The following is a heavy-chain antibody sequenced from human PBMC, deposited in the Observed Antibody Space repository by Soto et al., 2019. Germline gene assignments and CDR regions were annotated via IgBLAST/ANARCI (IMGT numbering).Heavy chain of an antibody. J-gene: IGHJ4*02. Sequence: GGSLRLSCVDSGFSLGTYPMNWGRQPPGKGLEWISYSSPRGDTIYYADSVEGRFTISRDNARNSLSLHMSSLRDEDSALYYCAKGPHTNVGWPYYFESWGQGVPVTVSS. V-gene: IGHV3-48*02. CDR3: AKGPHTNVGWPYYFES. D-gene: IGHD6-19*01. CDR2: SSPRGDTI. CDR1: GFSLGTYP.